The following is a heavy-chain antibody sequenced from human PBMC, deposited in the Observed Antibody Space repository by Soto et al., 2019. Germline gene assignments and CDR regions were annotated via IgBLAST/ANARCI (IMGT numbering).Heavy chain of an antibody. V-gene: IGHV4-38-2*01. Sequence: KPSETLTLTCAVSGYSISSGYYWGWIRQPPGKGLEWIGSIYHSGSTYYNPSLKSRVTISVDTSKNQFSLKLSSVTAADTAVYYCARVLGSYGYFDYWGQGTPVTLSS. D-gene: IGHD5-18*01. CDR2: IYHSGST. CDR3: ARVLGSYGYFDY. CDR1: GYSISSGYY. J-gene: IGHJ4*02.